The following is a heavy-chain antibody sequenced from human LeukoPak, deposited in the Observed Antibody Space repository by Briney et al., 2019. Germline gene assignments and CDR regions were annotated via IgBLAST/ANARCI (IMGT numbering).Heavy chain of an antibody. CDR1: GFAFNTYG. CDR3: AKDRSWALDY. J-gene: IGHJ4*02. CDR2: LSGSGAKT. Sequence: GGSLRLSCAASGFAFNTYGMSWVRQAPGKGLEWVSALSGSGAKTFYADSVKGRFTISRDNSKNMLYLQMNSLRAEDTAMYYCAKDRSWALDYWGQGTLVTVSS. D-gene: IGHD1-26*01. V-gene: IGHV3-23*01.